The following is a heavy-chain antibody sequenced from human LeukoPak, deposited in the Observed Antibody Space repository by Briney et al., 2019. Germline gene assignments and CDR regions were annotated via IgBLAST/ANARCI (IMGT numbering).Heavy chain of an antibody. V-gene: IGHV5-51*01. D-gene: IGHD2-15*01. CDR2: IYPADPDI. CDR1: GYSFTNSW. Sequence: GESLKISCKGSGYSFTNSWIGWVRLMPGKGLEWMGIIYPADPDIRYSPSFQGQVTISADKSINTAYLQWSSLKVSDTAMYYCARQEYCSGGSCYTWFDSWGQGTLVTVSS. J-gene: IGHJ5*01. CDR3: ARQEYCSGGSCYTWFDS.